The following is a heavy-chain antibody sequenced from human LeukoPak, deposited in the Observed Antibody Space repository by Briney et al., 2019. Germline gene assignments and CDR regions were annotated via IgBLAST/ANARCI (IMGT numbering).Heavy chain of an antibody. Sequence: PGGSLRLSCAASGFTFGSYDMNWVRQAPGKGLEWVSYISSSSSTIYYADSVKGRFTISRDNAKNSLYLQMNRMRAEDTAVYYCARESSMYYDFWSGYFDGGGAFDIWGQGTMVTASS. CDR1: GFTFGSYD. CDR2: ISSSSSTI. V-gene: IGHV3-48*03. D-gene: IGHD3-3*01. J-gene: IGHJ3*02. CDR3: ARESSMYYDFWSGYFDGGGAFDI.